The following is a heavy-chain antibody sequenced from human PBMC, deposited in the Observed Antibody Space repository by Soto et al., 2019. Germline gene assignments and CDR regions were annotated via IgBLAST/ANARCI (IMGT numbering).Heavy chain of an antibody. CDR2: IIPIFGTA. CDR1: GGTFSSYA. Sequence: ASVKVSCKASGGTFSSYAISWVRQAPGQGLEWMGGIIPIFGTANYAQKFQGRVTITADESTSTAYMELSSLRSEDTAVYYCAIDLTTVVTPYYYYYGMDVWGQGTTVTVSS. J-gene: IGHJ6*02. D-gene: IGHD4-17*01. CDR3: AIDLTTVVTPYYYYYGMDV. V-gene: IGHV1-69*13.